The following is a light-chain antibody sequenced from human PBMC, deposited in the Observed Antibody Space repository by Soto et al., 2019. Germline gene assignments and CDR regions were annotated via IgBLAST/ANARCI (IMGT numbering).Light chain of an antibody. CDR2: GAS. J-gene: IGKJ3*01. Sequence: EIVMTQSPATLSVSPGERATLSCRASQSVSSNLAWYQQKPGQAPRLLIYGASTRATGIPARFSGSGSGTDFTLTISSLEPEDFAVYYCQQRSNWPPHFGPGTKVDIK. CDR3: QQRSNWPPH. V-gene: IGKV3-15*01. CDR1: QSVSSN.